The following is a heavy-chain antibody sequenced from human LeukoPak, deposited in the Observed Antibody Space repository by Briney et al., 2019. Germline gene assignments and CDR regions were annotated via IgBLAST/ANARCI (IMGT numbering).Heavy chain of an antibody. CDR2: IYPGDSDT. CDR1: GYKFTTYW. Sequence: GESLKISCQGSGYKFTTYWIGWVRQMPGKGLEWMGIIYPGDSDTRYSPSFQGQVTISADESINTAYLQWNSLKASDTALYYCARRGSYYLPFDSWGQGTLVIVSS. CDR3: ARRGSYYLPFDS. D-gene: IGHD1-26*01. J-gene: IGHJ4*02. V-gene: IGHV5-51*01.